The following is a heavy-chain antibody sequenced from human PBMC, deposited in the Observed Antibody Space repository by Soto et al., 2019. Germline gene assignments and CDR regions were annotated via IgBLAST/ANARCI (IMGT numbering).Heavy chain of an antibody. Sequence: ASVKASCKASGYTFTSYAIHWVRQAPGQRLEWMGWINAGNGNTKYSQKFQGRVTITRDTSASTAYMELSSLRSEDTAVYYCARSGITIFGVVIMAQDYWGQGTLVTVSS. CDR2: INAGNGNT. CDR3: ARSGITIFGVVIMAQDY. D-gene: IGHD3-3*01. V-gene: IGHV1-3*01. J-gene: IGHJ4*02. CDR1: GYTFTSYA.